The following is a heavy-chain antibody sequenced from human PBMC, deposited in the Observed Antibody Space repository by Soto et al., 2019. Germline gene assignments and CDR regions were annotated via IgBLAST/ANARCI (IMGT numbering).Heavy chain of an antibody. CDR1: GFIFGTYA. D-gene: IGHD3-16*01. CDR3: TKGLDVDNQGADY. V-gene: IGHV3-23*01. Sequence: EVQLLESGGGLVQPGGSLRLSCAASGFIFGTYAMSWVRQAPGKGLEWVSAISGSGNTIYYADSVKGRFTTSRDNSKNTLYLQMRSLRAEDTASYYCTKGLDVDNQGADYWGQGTLVTVSS. CDR2: ISGSGNTI. J-gene: IGHJ4*02.